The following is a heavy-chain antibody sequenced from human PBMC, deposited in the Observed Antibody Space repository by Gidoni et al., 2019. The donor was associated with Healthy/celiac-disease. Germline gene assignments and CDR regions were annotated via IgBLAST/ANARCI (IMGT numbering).Heavy chain of an antibody. J-gene: IGHJ2*01. CDR2: IYYSGST. D-gene: IGHD1-1*01. Sequence: QLQLQASGPGLVKPSETLSLTCTVSGGSISSSSYYWGWIRQPPGQGLEWIGSIYYSGSTYYNPSLKSRVTISVDTSKNQFSLKLSSVTAADTAVYYCAGSTTDWYFDLWGRGTLVTVSS. CDR1: GGSISSSSYY. V-gene: IGHV4-39*01. CDR3: AGSTTDWYFDL.